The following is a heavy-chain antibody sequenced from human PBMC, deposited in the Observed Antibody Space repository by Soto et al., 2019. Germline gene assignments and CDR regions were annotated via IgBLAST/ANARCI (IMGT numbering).Heavy chain of an antibody. CDR1: GYTFTSYA. V-gene: IGHV1-3*05. Sequence: QVQLVQSGAEEKKPGASVKVSCKASGYTFTSYAMHWVRQAPGQRLEWMGWINAGNGNTKYSQKFQGRVTITRDTSASTAYMELSILRSEDTAVYYCARSPGGCLYYSDYWGQGTLVTVSS. J-gene: IGHJ4*02. CDR2: INAGNGNT. CDR3: ARSPGGCLYYSDY. D-gene: IGHD6-19*01.